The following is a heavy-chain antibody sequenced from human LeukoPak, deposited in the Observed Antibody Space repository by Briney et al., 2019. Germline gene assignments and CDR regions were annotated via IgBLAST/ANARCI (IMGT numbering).Heavy chain of an antibody. V-gene: IGHV5-51*01. CDR3: ARLGDSSGKRGAFDI. CDR2: IYPGDSDT. CDR1: GYSFTTYW. J-gene: IGHJ3*02. D-gene: IGHD3-22*01. Sequence: GESLKISCKGSGYSFTTYWIAWVRQMPGKGLEWMGIIYPGDSDTRYSPSFQGQVTISADKSISTAYLQWSSLKASDTAMYYCARLGDSSGKRGAFDIWGQGTMVTVSS.